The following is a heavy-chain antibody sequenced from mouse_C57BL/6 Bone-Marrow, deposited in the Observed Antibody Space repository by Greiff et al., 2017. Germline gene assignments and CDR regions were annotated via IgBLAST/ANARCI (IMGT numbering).Heavy chain of an antibody. V-gene: IGHV5-17*01. CDR1: GFTFSDYG. Sequence: EVMLVESGGGLVKPGGSLKLSCAASGFTFSDYGMHWVRQAPEKGLEWVAYISSGSSTIYYADTVKGRFTISRDNAKNTLFLQMTSLRSEDTAMYYCARPLGGLYYYAMDYWGQGTSVTVSS. D-gene: IGHD2-2*01. CDR3: ARPLGGLYYYAMDY. CDR2: ISSGSSTI. J-gene: IGHJ4*01.